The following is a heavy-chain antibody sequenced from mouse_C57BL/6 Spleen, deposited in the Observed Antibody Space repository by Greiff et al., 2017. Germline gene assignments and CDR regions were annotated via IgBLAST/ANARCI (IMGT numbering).Heavy chain of an antibody. CDR1: GYTFTSYW. Sequence: EVKVVESGTVLVRPGASVKMSCKTSGYTFTSYWMHWVKQRPGQGLEWIGAIYPGNSDTSYNQKFKGKAKLTAVTSASTAYMELSSLTNEDSAVYYCTRSTTVVATGGYAMDYWGQGTSVTVSS. J-gene: IGHJ4*01. D-gene: IGHD1-1*01. V-gene: IGHV1-5*01. CDR2: IYPGNSDT. CDR3: TRSTTVVATGGYAMDY.